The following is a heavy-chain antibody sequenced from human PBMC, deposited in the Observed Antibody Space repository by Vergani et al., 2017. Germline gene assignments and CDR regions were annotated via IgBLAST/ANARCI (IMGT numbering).Heavy chain of an antibody. V-gene: IGHV4-61*05. J-gene: IGHJ6*03. D-gene: IGHD3-3*01. Sequence: QLHLQESGPGLVKPSETLSLTCTVSGGSITSSSYYWGWIRQPPGKGLEWIGNIYHSGSTNYNPSLKSRVTISVDTSKNQFSLKLSSVTAADTAVYYCARVGHYDFWSGRGYYYYYMDVWGKGTTVTVSS. CDR1: GGSITSSSYY. CDR3: ARVGHYDFWSGRGYYYYYMDV. CDR2: IYHSGST.